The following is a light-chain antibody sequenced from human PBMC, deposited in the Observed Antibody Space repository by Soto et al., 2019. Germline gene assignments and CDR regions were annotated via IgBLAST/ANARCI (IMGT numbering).Light chain of an antibody. CDR1: QSVSSY. Sequence: EIVLTQSPATLSLSPGERATLSCRASQSVSSYLAWYQQKPGQAPRLLIYDASNRATGIPARFSGSESGTDFILTTSSLEPEDFAVYYCQQRSNWPPNFGQGTRLEIK. CDR3: QQRSNWPPN. CDR2: DAS. J-gene: IGKJ5*01. V-gene: IGKV3-11*01.